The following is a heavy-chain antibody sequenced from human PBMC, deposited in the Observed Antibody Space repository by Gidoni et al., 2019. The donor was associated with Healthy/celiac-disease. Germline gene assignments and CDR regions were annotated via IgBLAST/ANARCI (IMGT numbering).Heavy chain of an antibody. CDR2: ISAYNGNT. D-gene: IGHD2-21*01. V-gene: IGHV1-18*01. CDR1: GYTFTRYG. Sequence: QVQLVQSGAEVKKPGASVKVPCKASGYTFTRYGISWVRQAPGQGLEWMGWISAYNGNTNYAQKLQGRVTMNTDTSTSTAYMELRSLRSDDTAVYYCARDGGRAPYCGGDCYVTPWGQGTLVTVSS. CDR3: ARDGGRAPYCGGDCYVTP. J-gene: IGHJ5*02.